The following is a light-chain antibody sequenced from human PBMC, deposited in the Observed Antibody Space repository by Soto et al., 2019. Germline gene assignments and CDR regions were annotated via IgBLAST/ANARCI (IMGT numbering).Light chain of an antibody. CDR1: SSDVGTYNY. CDR2: EVN. CDR3: SSYTGRNTIVV. J-gene: IGLJ2*01. V-gene: IGLV2-8*01. Sequence: QSVLTQPPSASGSPGQSVTISCTGTSSDVGTYNYVSWYQQHPGKAPRLMIYEVNKRPSGVPDRFSGSKSGNTASLTVSGLQAEDEAHYYCSSYTGRNTIVVFGGGTQLTVL.